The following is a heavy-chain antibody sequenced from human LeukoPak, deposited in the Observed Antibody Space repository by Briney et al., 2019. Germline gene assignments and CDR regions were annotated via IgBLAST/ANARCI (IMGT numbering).Heavy chain of an antibody. Sequence: PSETLSLTCNVSGGSISSYYWSWIRQPAGKGLEWIGRIYISGSTNYNPSLKSRVTISVDTSKNQFSLKLSSVTAADTAVYYCARNGAYSGSHLRPLTYWGQGTLVTVSS. D-gene: IGHD1-26*01. CDR2: IYISGST. CDR3: ARNGAYSGSHLRPLTY. J-gene: IGHJ4*02. CDR1: GGSISSYY. V-gene: IGHV4-4*07.